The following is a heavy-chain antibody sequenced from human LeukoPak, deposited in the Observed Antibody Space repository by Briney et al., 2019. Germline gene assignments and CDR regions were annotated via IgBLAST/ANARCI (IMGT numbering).Heavy chain of an antibody. CDR2: ISSSGNTT. J-gene: IGHJ4*02. CDR1: GFTFSDNY. D-gene: IGHD6-19*01. Sequence: PGGSLRLSCAAFGFTFSDNYMSWIRQAPGKGLEWVSYISSSGNTTYNADSVKGRFSITRDNAKNSLYLQMNSLRAEDTAVYYCARDGGSAWFLDYWGQGTLVTVSS. CDR3: ARDGGSAWFLDY. V-gene: IGHV3-11*04.